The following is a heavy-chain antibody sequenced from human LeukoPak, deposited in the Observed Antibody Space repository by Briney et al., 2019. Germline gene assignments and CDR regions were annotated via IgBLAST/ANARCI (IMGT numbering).Heavy chain of an antibody. D-gene: IGHD3-3*01. J-gene: IGHJ4*02. CDR1: GYTLTSYG. CDR2: ISAYNGNT. V-gene: IGHV1-18*01. CDR3: ARAYYDFWSGYSVDY. Sequence: ASVKVSCKASGYTLTSYGISWVRQAPGQGLEWMGWISAYNGNTNYAQKLQGRVTMTTDTSTSTAYMELRSLRSDDTAVYYCARAYYDFWSGYSVDYWGQGTLVTVSS.